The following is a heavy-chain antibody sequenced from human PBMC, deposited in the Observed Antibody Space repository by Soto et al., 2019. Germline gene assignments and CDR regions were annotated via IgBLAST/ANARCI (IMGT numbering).Heavy chain of an antibody. Sequence: QVKLVQSGAEVKQPGSSVKVSCRASEGTSSSHVINWARQAPGQGLEWMGGVIPVFGTSKFAQKFRGRVTIIADESTNTAYMELSSLRAEDTAMYYCARGQQELVDDDDGFDVWGQGTLVTVSS. V-gene: IGHV1-69*01. CDR2: VIPVFGTS. J-gene: IGHJ3*01. CDR1: EGTSSSHV. D-gene: IGHD6-13*01. CDR3: ARGQQELVDDDDGFDV.